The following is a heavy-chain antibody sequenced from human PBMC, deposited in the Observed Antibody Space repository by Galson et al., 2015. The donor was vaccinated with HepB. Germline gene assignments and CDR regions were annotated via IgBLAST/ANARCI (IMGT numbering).Heavy chain of an antibody. J-gene: IGHJ3*02. V-gene: IGHV3-30*03. CDR1: GFTFSSYG. CDR3: ARDHPHLVSIFGVVTGHNDAFDI. D-gene: IGHD3-3*01. CDR2: ISYDGSNK. Sequence: SLSLSCAASGFTFSSYGMHWVRQAPGKGLEWVAVISYDGSNKYYADSVKGRFTISRDNSKNTLYLQMNSLRAEDTAVYCCARDHPHLVSIFGVVTGHNDAFDIWGQGTMVTVSS.